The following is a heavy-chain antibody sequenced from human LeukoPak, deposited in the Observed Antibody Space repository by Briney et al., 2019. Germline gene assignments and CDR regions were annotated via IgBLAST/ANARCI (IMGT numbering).Heavy chain of an antibody. D-gene: IGHD2-21*01. J-gene: IGHJ4*02. CDR3: ASYPRSIPTPPFDY. CDR2: INPNNGDT. CDR1: GYTFTAEY. Sequence: ASVKVSCKASGYTFTAEYMHWVRQAPGQGLEWMGWINPNNGDTKYAQSFLGRVTMTRDTSTTTAYMELSSLRSDDTAVYFCASYPRSIPTPPFDYWGQGTLVTVSS. V-gene: IGHV1-2*02.